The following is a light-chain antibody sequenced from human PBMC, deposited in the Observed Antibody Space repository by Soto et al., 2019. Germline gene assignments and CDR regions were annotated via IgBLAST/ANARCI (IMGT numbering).Light chain of an antibody. V-gene: IGLV2-18*02. CDR3: SSYTTSITDV. CDR1: NSDVGSDNH. Sequence: QSALTQPPSVSGSPGQSVTISCTGTNSDVGSDNHVSWYQQPPGTAPKLVIYEVNNRPSGVPDRFSGSKSGNTASLTISGIQSEDEADYYCSSYTTSITDVFGTGTKLTVL. CDR2: EVN. J-gene: IGLJ1*01.